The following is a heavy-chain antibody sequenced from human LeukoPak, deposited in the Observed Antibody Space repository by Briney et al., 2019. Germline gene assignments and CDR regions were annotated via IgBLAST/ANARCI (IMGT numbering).Heavy chain of an antibody. Sequence: ASAKVSCRASGYTFTSYGISWVRQAPGQGLEWMGWISAYNGNTNYAQKLQGRVTMTTDTSTSTAYMELRSLRSDDTAVYYCARIAHDYGGSDFDYWGQGTLVTVSS. CDR3: ARIAHDYGGSDFDY. V-gene: IGHV1-18*01. J-gene: IGHJ4*02. D-gene: IGHD4-23*01. CDR2: ISAYNGNT. CDR1: GYTFTSYG.